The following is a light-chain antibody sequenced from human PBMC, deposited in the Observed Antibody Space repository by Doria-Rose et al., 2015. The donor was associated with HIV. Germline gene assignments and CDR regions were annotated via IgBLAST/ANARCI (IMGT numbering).Light chain of an antibody. CDR2: LAS. CDR3: QQYYDTPS. V-gene: IGKV4-1*01. J-gene: IGKJ3*01. Sequence: DIRVTQSPESLGMSLGERATLNCKSNQSLLYTSKNYLAWYQQKPGQPPKLLIYLASTRQSRVPARFSVSGSGTDFTLTISSLEAEDEAVYYCQQYYDTPSFGPGTTVDIK. CDR1: QSLLYTSKNY.